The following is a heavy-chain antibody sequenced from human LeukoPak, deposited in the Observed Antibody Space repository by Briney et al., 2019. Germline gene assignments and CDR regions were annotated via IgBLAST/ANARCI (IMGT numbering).Heavy chain of an antibody. V-gene: IGHV3-53*01. D-gene: IGHD3-3*02. J-gene: IGHJ4*02. CDR3: ASLARDY. CDR1: GFIVSNTY. Sequence: PGGSLRLSWAPSGFIVSNTYMTWVRQAPGKGLDWVSVIHNDGSTYYADSVKGRFTISRDNSKNMLFLRMNSLRVEDTAVYFCASLARDYWGQGTLVSVSS. CDR2: IHNDGST.